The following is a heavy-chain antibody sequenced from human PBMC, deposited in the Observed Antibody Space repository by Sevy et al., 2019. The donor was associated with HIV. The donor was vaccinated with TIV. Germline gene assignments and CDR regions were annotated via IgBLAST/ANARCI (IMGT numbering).Heavy chain of an antibody. D-gene: IGHD6-25*01. CDR1: GYTFTSYG. Sequence: ASVKVSCKASGYTFTSYGISWVRQAPGQGLEWMGWISAYNGNTNYAQKLQGRVTLTTDTSTSTAYMDLRSLGSYDTAGYYCARDGDLGTEAYYFDYWGQGTLVTVSS. J-gene: IGHJ4*02. CDR3: ARDGDLGTEAYYFDY. V-gene: IGHV1-18*01. CDR2: ISAYNGNT.